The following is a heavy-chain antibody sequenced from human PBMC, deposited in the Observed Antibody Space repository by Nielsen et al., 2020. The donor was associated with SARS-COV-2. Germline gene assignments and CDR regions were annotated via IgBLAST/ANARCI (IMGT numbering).Heavy chain of an antibody. J-gene: IGHJ4*02. CDR2: IRRDGGAR. CDR3: VRDTGAWDFDY. V-gene: IGHV3-7*01. D-gene: IGHD1-26*01. CDR1: GFSLSNYW. Sequence: GESLKISCVGSGFSLSNYWMSWVRQAPGKGLERVANIRRDGGARFYVDSVKGRFTISRDNAKNSLYLQMYSLRAEDTAVYYCVRDTGAWDFDYWGQGTLITVSS.